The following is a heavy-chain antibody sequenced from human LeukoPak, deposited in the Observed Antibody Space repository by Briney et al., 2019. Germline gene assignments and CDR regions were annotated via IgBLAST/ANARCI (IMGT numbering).Heavy chain of an antibody. CDR2: ISAYNGNT. CDR1: GGTFSSYA. Sequence: ASVKVSCKASGGTFSSYAISWVRQAPGQGLEWMGWISAYNGNTNYAQKLQGRVTMTTDTSTSTAYMELRSLRSDDTAVYYCARDVLRFLEWSLAFDYWGQGTLVTVSS. D-gene: IGHD3-3*01. CDR3: ARDVLRFLEWSLAFDY. J-gene: IGHJ4*02. V-gene: IGHV1-18*01.